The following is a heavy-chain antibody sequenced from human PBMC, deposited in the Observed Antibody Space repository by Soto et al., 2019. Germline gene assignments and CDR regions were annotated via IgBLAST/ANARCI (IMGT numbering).Heavy chain of an antibody. CDR1: GYTFTGYY. CDR2: INPNSGGT. Sequence: QVQLVQSGAEVKKPGASVKVSCKASGYTFTGYYMHWVRQAPGQGLEWMGWINPNSGGTNYAQKFQGWVTMTRDTSISTAYMELSRLRSDDTAVYYCARDLSPTELGLRHYYGTDVWGQGTTVTVSS. D-gene: IGHD7-27*01. J-gene: IGHJ6*02. V-gene: IGHV1-2*04. CDR3: ARDLSPTELGLRHYYGTDV.